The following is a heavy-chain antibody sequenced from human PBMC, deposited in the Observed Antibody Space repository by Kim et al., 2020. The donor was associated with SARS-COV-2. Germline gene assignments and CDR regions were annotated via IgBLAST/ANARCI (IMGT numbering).Heavy chain of an antibody. CDR3: ARQMSGRFDF. V-gene: IGHV6-1*01. Sequence: SQTLSLTCAVSGDSVASYPAAWNWIRQSPSRGLEWLGRTYFRSKWSTNYAVSVQSRININADTSTNQFSLQLNSVTPEDTALYYCARQMSGRFDFWGQGTLVTVSS. CDR1: GDSVASYPAA. J-gene: IGHJ4*02. CDR2: TYFRSKWST. D-gene: IGHD7-27*01.